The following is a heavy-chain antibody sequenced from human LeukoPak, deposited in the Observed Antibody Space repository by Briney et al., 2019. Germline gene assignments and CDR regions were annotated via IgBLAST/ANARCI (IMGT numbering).Heavy chain of an antibody. J-gene: IGHJ6*03. CDR2: INPNSGAT. Sequence: ASVKVSCRASGYTLTDYYLLWVRQAPGQGLKWMGWINPNSGATDYAQSFQGRVTMTRDTSISTAYMELSRLRSDDTAVYYCARRMYSSSSYYYYYMDVWGKGTTVTVSS. CDR3: ARRMYSSSSYYYYYMDV. CDR1: GYTLTDYY. V-gene: IGHV1-2*02. D-gene: IGHD6-6*01.